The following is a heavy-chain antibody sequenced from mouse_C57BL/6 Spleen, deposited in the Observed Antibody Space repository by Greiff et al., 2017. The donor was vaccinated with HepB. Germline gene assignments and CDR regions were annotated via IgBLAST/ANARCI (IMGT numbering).Heavy chain of an antibody. Sequence: VQLQQSGAELVKPGASVKLSCKASGYTFTSYWMHWVKQRPGQGLEWIGMIHPNSGSTNYNEKFKSKATLTVDKSSSTAYMQLSSLTSEDSAVYYCARSYDYDKGWFAYWGQGTLVTVSA. CDR1: GYTFTSYW. CDR2: IHPNSGST. D-gene: IGHD2-4*01. J-gene: IGHJ3*01. V-gene: IGHV1-64*01. CDR3: ARSYDYDKGWFAY.